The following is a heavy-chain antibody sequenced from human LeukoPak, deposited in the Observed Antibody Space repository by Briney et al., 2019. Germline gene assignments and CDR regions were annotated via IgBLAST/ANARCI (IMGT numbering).Heavy chain of an antibody. D-gene: IGHD3-22*01. CDR1: GGSISSYY. CDR2: IYYRGST. Sequence: SETLSLTCTVSGGSISSYYWSWIRQPPGKGLEWIGYIYYRGSTNYKPSLKSRVTISVETSKNQFSLKLRSVTAADTAVYYCARVTGYMIGDYFDYWGQGTLVTVSS. V-gene: IGHV4-59*01. J-gene: IGHJ4*02. CDR3: ARVTGYMIGDYFDY.